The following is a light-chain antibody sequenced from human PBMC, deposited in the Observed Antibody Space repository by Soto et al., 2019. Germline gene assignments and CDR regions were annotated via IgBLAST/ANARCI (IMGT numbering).Light chain of an antibody. CDR2: DVS. CDR3: SSYTSSSTVV. V-gene: IGLV2-14*03. Sequence: QSALTQPASVSGSPGQSITISCTGTSSDVGNYNYVSWYKHHSGKAPKLVIYDVSYRPSGVSNRFSGFKSGNTASLTISGLQAEDEGDYYCSSYTSSSTVVFGGGTKVTVL. J-gene: IGLJ2*01. CDR1: SSDVGNYNY.